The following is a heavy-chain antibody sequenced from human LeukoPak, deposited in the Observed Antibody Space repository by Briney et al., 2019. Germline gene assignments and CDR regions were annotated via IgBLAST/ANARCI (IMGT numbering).Heavy chain of an antibody. Sequence: PGGSLRLSCEASGFIFSSFSMNWVRQAPGKGLEWIAYIRGRSTDISYPDSAKGRFTISRDDAKSSQFLQMGSLRTEDTAVYYCVRDHYWAFDSWGQGTLVTVSS. CDR3: VRDHYWAFDS. D-gene: IGHD2-8*02. CDR1: GFIFSSFS. J-gene: IGHJ4*02. V-gene: IGHV3-21*05. CDR2: IRGRSTDI.